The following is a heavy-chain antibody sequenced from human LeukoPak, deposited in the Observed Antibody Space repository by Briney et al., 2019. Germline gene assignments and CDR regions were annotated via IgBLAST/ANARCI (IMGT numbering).Heavy chain of an antibody. CDR1: GDSISSGDYY. V-gene: IGHV4-31*03. Sequence: PSETLSLTCTVSGDSISSGDYYWSWARQHPGKGLEWIGYINYSGTTYYNPSLTSRVTISIDMSKNQFSLKLSSVTAADTAVYYCARTYCRGGTCYSWDYWGQGTLVTVSS. D-gene: IGHD2-15*01. J-gene: IGHJ4*02. CDR2: INYSGTT. CDR3: ARTYCRGGTCYSWDY.